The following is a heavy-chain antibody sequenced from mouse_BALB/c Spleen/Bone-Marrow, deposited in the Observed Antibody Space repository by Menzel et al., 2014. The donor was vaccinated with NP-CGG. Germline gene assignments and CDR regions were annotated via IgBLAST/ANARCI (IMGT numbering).Heavy chain of an antibody. D-gene: IGHD2-3*01. CDR1: GFSLSRYN. CDR2: IWGGGGT. CDR3: ARKDGGYYVMDY. J-gene: IGHJ4*01. Sequence: VKLVESGPGLVAPSHNLSITCTVSGFSLSRYNIHWIRQPPGKGLEWLGMIWGGGGTDHNSALKSRLRISKDNSKSQFFLKINSLQIDDTAMYYCARKDGGYYVMDYWGQGTSVTVSS. V-gene: IGHV2-6-4*01.